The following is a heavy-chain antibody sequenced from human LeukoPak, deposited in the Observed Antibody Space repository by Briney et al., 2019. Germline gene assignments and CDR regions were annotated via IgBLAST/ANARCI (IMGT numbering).Heavy chain of an antibody. CDR3: ARFVFSSLRLDY. Sequence: SETLSLTCNVSGVSISSSGYYWTCIRPPAGEGLEWIGRIYIDGITDYRPSLKSRLTRSLDTSKSPFSLKLSSVTAADTAVYYSARFVFSSLRLDYWGQGILATVSS. J-gene: IGHJ4*02. D-gene: IGHD2-21*01. V-gene: IGHV4-61*02. CDR2: IYIDGIT. CDR1: GVSISSSGYY.